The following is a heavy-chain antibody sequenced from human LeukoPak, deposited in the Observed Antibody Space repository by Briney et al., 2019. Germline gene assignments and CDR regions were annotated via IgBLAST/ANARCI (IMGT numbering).Heavy chain of an antibody. J-gene: IGHJ5*02. D-gene: IGHD3-10*01. V-gene: IGHV1-2*06. CDR2: INPNSGGT. CDR3: ARGYGSGSYNWFDP. CDR1: GYTFTGYY. Sequence: ASVKVSCKASGYTFTGYYMHWVRQAPGQGLECMGRINPNSGGTNYAQKFQGKVTMTRDTSISTAYMELSRLRSDDTAVYYCARGYGSGSYNWFDPWGQGTLVTVSS.